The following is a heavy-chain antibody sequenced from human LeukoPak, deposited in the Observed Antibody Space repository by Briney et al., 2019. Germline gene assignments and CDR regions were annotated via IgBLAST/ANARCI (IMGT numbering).Heavy chain of an antibody. Sequence: GGSLRLSCAASGFTFSSYWMSWVRQAPGKGLEWLANIKQDGSEKFYVDSVKGRFTISRDNPKNSLYLQMNSLRDEDTAVYYCARVEGSYYDHWGQGTLVTVSS. CDR2: IKQDGSEK. D-gene: IGHD1-26*01. J-gene: IGHJ4*02. V-gene: IGHV3-7*01. CDR1: GFTFSSYW. CDR3: ARVEGSYYDH.